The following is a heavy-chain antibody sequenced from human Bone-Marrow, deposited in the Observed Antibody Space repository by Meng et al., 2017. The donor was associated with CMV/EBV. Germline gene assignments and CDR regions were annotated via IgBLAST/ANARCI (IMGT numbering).Heavy chain of an antibody. V-gene: IGHV3-7*01. D-gene: IGHD3-3*01. CDR1: GFSFSSYW. J-gene: IGHJ6*02. CDR3: ARVFREYYDFWRGMSGMDV. Sequence: GESLKISCAASGFSFSSYWMSWVRQAPGKGLEWVANIKEDGSEKYYVDSVKGRFTISRDNAKNSLYLQMHSLRAEDTAVYYCARVFREYYDFWRGMSGMDVWGQGTTVTVSS. CDR2: IKEDGSEK.